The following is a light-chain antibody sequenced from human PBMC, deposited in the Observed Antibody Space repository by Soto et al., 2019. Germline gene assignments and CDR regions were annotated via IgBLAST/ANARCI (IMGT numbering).Light chain of an antibody. J-gene: IGKJ1*01. CDR2: GAS. V-gene: IGKV3-20*01. Sequence: EIVLTQSPGTLSLPPGERATLSCRASQSGFSFYLAWFQKKPGQAPRLLIYGASSRATGIPDWFSGSGSGTEFTLTISRLEPEDSAVYYCHQYGNSPWTLGQGTKVEI. CDR3: HQYGNSPWT. CDR1: QSGFSFY.